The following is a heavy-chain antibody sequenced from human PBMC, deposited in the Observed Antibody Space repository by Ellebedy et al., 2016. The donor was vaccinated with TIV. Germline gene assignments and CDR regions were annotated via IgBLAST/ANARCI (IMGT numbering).Heavy chain of an antibody. V-gene: IGHV1-69*04. CDR1: GDTFSSYG. J-gene: IGHJ4*02. Sequence: AASVKVSCKASGDTFSSYGISWVRQAPGQGLEWMGRIIPNFGIITYAQKFQGRVTMTADKSTSTAYIELSSLRSDDTAVYYCARWDGCDEKFQGPFDRWGQGTLVTVSS. CDR3: ARWDGCDEKFQGPFDR. D-gene: IGHD5-24*01. CDR2: IIPNFGII.